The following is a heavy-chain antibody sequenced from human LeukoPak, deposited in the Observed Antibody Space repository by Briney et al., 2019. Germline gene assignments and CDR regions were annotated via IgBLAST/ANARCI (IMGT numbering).Heavy chain of an antibody. CDR2: IYYSGST. D-gene: IGHD1-26*01. V-gene: IGHV4-39*01. J-gene: IGHJ4*02. Sequence: WVRQAPGKGLEWIGSIYYSGSTYYNPSLKSRVTISVDTSKNQFSLKLSSVTAADTAVYYCARLIVGAYIDYWGQGTLVTVSS. CDR3: ARLIVGAYIDY.